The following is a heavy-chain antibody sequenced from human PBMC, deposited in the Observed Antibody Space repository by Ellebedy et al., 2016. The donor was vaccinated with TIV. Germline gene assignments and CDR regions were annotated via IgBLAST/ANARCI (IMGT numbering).Heavy chain of an antibody. CDR1: GGDLSGYY. CDR3: VSLTNAQWLVPGYFDT. D-gene: IGHD6-19*01. V-gene: IGHV4-34*01. J-gene: IGHJ4*02. CDR2: INHSGST. Sequence: SETLSLTCSVNGGDLSGYYWSWIRQPPGKGLEWIGEINHSGSTNYNPSLSSRVTVSADTSKNRFSLQLTSVTAADTAVYFCVSLTNAQWLVPGYFDTWGQGIRVIVSS.